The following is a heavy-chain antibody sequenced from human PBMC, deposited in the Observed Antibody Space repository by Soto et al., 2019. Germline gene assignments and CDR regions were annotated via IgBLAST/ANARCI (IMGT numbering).Heavy chain of an antibody. CDR2: VGGSDPNS. D-gene: IGHD3-16*01. CDR1: GFTFSSYA. J-gene: IGHJ2*01. Sequence: EVQLLESGGGLVQPGGSLRLSCAVSGFTFSSYAMSWVRRAPGKGLEWVSAVGGSDPNSYYADSVKGRFTISRDMSKNTLYLQMNSLRDEDTALYYWAKGSVLSPWYFDLWGRGTLVTVSS. V-gene: IGHV3-23*01. CDR3: AKGSVLSPWYFDL.